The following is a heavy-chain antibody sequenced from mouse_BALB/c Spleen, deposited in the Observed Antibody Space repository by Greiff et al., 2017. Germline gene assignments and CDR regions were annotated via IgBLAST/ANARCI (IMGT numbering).Heavy chain of an antibody. D-gene: IGHD4-1*01. CDR1: GFTFSSYA. V-gene: IGHV5-9-3*01. Sequence: EVQRVESGGGLVQPGGSRKLSCAASGFTFSSYAMSWVRQTPEKRLEWVATISSGGSYTYYPDSVKGRFTISRDNAKNTLYLQMSSLRSEDTAMYYCARERGLGRSGFAYWGQGTLVTVSA. CDR2: ISSGGSYT. CDR3: ARERGLGRSGFAY. J-gene: IGHJ3*01.